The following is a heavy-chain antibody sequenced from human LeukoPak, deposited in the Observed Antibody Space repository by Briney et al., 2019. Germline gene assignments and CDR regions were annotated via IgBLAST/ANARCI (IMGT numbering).Heavy chain of an antibody. CDR3: ARAGVPAVRRGNWFDP. CDR2: INIDGSST. CDR1: GFTFSSYW. D-gene: IGHD2-2*01. V-gene: IGHV3-74*01. J-gene: IGHJ5*02. Sequence: PGGSLRLSCAASGFTFSSYWMHWVRQAPGKGLVWVSRINIDGSSTSYADSVKGRFTISRDNAQNTLYLQMNSLRAEDTAVYYCARAGVPAVRRGNWFDPWGQGTLVTVSS.